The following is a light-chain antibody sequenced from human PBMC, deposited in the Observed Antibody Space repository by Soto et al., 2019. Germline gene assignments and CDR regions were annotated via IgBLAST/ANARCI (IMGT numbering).Light chain of an antibody. CDR2: LNNDGSH. CDR1: SGHSSHA. V-gene: IGLV4-69*01. CDR3: QTWGSGSWV. J-gene: IGLJ3*02. Sequence: QTVVTQSPSASASLGASVKLTCTLSSGHSSHAIAWHQLQPEKGPRYLMKLNNDGSHSKGDGIPDRFTGSSSGAERYLTISSLQSEDEADYYCQTWGSGSWVFGGGTKVTVL.